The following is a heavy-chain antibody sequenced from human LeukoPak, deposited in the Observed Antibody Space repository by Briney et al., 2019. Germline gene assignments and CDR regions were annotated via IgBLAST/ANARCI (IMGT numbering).Heavy chain of an antibody. D-gene: IGHD1-20*01. J-gene: IGHJ6*02. V-gene: IGHV4-34*01. CDR1: GGSFSGYY. CDR3: ARDNLYYYYGMDV. CDR2: INHSGST. Sequence: SETLSLTCAVYGGSFSGYYWSWIRQPPGKGLEWIGEINHSGSTNHNPSLKSRVTISVDTSKNQSSLKLSSVTAADTAVYYCARDNLYYYYGMDVWGQGTTVTVSS.